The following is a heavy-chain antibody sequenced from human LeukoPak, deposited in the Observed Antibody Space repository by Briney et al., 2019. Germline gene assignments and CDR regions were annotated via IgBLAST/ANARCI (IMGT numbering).Heavy chain of an antibody. CDR1: GFTFSSYE. D-gene: IGHD3-22*01. Sequence: GGSLRLSCAASGFTFSSYEMNWVRQAPGKGLEWVSYISSSGSTIYYADSVKGRFTISRDNAKNSLYLQMNSLRAEDTAVYYCAREDSSGYKPFDYWGQGTLVTASS. CDR3: AREDSSGYKPFDY. V-gene: IGHV3-48*03. J-gene: IGHJ4*02. CDR2: ISSSGSTI.